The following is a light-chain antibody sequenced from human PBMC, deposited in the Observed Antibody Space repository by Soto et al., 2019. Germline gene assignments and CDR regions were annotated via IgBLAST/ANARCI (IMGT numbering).Light chain of an antibody. Sequence: QSALTQPRSVSGSPGQSVTISCTGTSRDVGGYNYVSWYQQYPGKAPKLMTYDVSKRPSGIPDRFSGSKSGNTASLTISGLQAEDEADYYCCSYAGSYTWVFGGGTQLTVL. J-gene: IGLJ3*02. V-gene: IGLV2-11*01. CDR1: SRDVGGYNY. CDR3: CSYAGSYTWV. CDR2: DVS.